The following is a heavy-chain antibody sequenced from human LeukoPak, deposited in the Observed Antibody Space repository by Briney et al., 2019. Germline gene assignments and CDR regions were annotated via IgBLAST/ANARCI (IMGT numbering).Heavy chain of an antibody. J-gene: IGHJ4*02. CDR3: ARVVLIAAAGMIFDY. CDR1: GFTFSTYT. CDR2: ISYDGTNK. Sequence: PGGSLRLSCAASGFTFSTYTMHWVRQAPGKGLDWVALISYDGTNKYYADSVKGRFTISRDNSKNTLYLQMNSLRAEDTAVYYCARVVLIAAAGMIFDYWGQGTLVTVSS. V-gene: IGHV3-30-3*01. D-gene: IGHD6-13*01.